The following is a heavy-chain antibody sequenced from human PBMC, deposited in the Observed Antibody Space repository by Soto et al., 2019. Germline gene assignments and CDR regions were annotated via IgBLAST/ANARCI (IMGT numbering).Heavy chain of an antibody. CDR1: GFTFSSYE. J-gene: IGHJ6*02. D-gene: IGHD4-17*01. V-gene: IGHV3-48*03. Sequence: PGGSLRLSCAASGFTFSSYEMNWVRQAPGKGLEWVSYISSSGSTIYYADSVKGRFTISRDNAKNSLYLQMNSLRAEDTAVYYCARWGEDYGERPGMDVWGQGTTVTVSS. CDR2: ISSSGSTI. CDR3: ARWGEDYGERPGMDV.